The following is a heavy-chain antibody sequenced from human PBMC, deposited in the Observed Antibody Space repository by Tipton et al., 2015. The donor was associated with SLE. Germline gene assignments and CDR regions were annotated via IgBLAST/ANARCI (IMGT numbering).Heavy chain of an antibody. Sequence: TLSLTCNVSGGSVSSDNYYWNWIRQSPGKGLEWIGCVSYTGISNYNPSLKSRVTMLLDTSKNHFSLELSSVTAADTAVYYCARDSGSRAFDYWGQGTLVTVSS. CDR1: GGSVSSDNYY. CDR2: VSYTGIS. D-gene: IGHD6-13*01. CDR3: ARDSGSRAFDY. J-gene: IGHJ4*02. V-gene: IGHV4-61*03.